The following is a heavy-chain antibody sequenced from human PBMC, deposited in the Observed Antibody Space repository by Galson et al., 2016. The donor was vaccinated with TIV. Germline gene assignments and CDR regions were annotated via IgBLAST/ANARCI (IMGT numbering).Heavy chain of an antibody. V-gene: IGHV3-15*01. CDR2: IKSKTDGGTR. CDR3: TTRIAISGVIIRDY. D-gene: IGHD3-3*01. J-gene: IGHJ4*02. CDR1: GFTFTNAW. Sequence: SLRLSCAASGFTFTNAWMTWVRQAPGKGLEWVGRIKSKTDGGTRDYSAPVKGRFTISKDDSKNTWHLQLNSLKTDDTAVYYCTTRIAISGVIIRDYWGQGTLVTVSS.